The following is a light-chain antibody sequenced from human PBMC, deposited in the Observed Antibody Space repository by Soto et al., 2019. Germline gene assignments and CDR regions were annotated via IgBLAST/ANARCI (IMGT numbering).Light chain of an antibody. Sequence: DIQLTQSPSNLSASVGDRVTITCRASQSISSWLAWYQKKPGKGPNVLSYKASTLESGVPSRFSGSGFGTEFTLTINRLQPDDSATYYCQQYDSYSTFGQGTKVEI. J-gene: IGKJ1*01. V-gene: IGKV1-5*03. CDR3: QQYDSYST. CDR1: QSISSW. CDR2: KAS.